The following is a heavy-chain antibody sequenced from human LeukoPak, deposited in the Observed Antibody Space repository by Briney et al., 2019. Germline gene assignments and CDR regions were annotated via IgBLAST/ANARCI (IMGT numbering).Heavy chain of an antibody. D-gene: IGHD3-22*01. CDR2: IYPGDYDT. J-gene: IGHJ4*02. CDR1: GYSFTSYW. Sequence: GECPKISCKGSGYSFTSYWIGWVRQMPGKGLEWMGIIYPGDYDTRYSPSFQGQVTISADKSISTAYLQWSSLKASDTAMYYCARSLGLGSSGYLREGYWGQGTLVTVSS. V-gene: IGHV5-51*01. CDR3: ARSLGLGSSGYLREGY.